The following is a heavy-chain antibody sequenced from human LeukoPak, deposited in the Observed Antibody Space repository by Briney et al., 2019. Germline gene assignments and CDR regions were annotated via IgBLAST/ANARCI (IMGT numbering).Heavy chain of an antibody. D-gene: IGHD2/OR15-2a*01. Sequence: GGSLRLSCAAPVFTFSNYVMCRGREAPGKGLEWVSSISGSGGSTYYADSVKGRFTISRDNSKNTLYLQMNRLRVEDTAVYYGAEEMGSTYPTVDYWGQGTLVTVSS. CDR2: ISGSGGST. J-gene: IGHJ4*02. V-gene: IGHV3-23*01. CDR1: VFTFSNYV. CDR3: AEEMGSTYPTVDY.